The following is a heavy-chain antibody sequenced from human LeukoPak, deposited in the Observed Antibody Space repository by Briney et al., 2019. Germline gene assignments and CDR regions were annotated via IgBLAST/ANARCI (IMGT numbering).Heavy chain of an antibody. D-gene: IGHD3-22*01. V-gene: IGHV4-4*07. J-gene: IGHJ3*02. CDR3: ARDYYYDSSGYLGSIGAFDI. CDR1: GGSISSYY. CDR2: IYTSGST. Sequence: SETLSLTCTVSGGSISSYYWSWIRQPAGKGLEWIGSIYTSGSTNYNPSLKSRVTMSVDTSKNQFSLKLSSVTAADTAVYYCARDYYYDSSGYLGSIGAFDIWGQGTMVTVSS.